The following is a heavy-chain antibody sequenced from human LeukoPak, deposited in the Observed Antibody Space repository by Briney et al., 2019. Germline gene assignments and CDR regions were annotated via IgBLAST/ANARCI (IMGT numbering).Heavy chain of an antibody. CDR2: ISYDGSNK. D-gene: IGHD6-13*01. Sequence: RRSLRLSCAASGFTFSSYGMPWVRQDPGKGLECVAVISYDGSNKYYADSVKGRFTISRDNSKNTLYLQMNSLRAEDTAVYYCATAIPRYSSSFLDYWGQGTLVTVSS. J-gene: IGHJ4*02. CDR1: GFTFSSYG. CDR3: ATAIPRYSSSFLDY. V-gene: IGHV3-30*03.